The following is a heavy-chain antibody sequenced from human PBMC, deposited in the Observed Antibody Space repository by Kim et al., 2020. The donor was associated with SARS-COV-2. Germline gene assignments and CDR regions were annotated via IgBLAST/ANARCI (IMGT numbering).Heavy chain of an antibody. J-gene: IGHJ4*02. Sequence: ASVKVSCKASGYTFTSYYMHWVRQAPGQGLEWMGIINPSGGSTSYAQKFQGRVTMTRDTSTSTVYMELSSLRSEDTAVYYCARDPEPYGDYPRMDYWGQGTLVTVSS. D-gene: IGHD4-17*01. V-gene: IGHV1-46*01. CDR3: ARDPEPYGDYPRMDY. CDR1: GYTFTSYY. CDR2: INPSGGST.